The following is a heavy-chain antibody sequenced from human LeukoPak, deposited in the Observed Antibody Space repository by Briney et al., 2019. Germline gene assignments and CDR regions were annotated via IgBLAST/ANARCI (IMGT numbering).Heavy chain of an antibody. CDR1: GFTFRSHA. CDR3: AKDFRIGYSAHFDY. D-gene: IGHD2-21*01. J-gene: IGHJ4*02. V-gene: IGHV3-23*01. CDR2: IYENGGTT. Sequence: GGSLRLSCVGSGFTFRSHAMSWVRQASEKGLEFVSGIYENGGTTYYADSVKGRFSISRDNSKNTLYLQMDSLRGEDTAVYYCAKDFRIGYSAHFDYWGQGALVTVSS.